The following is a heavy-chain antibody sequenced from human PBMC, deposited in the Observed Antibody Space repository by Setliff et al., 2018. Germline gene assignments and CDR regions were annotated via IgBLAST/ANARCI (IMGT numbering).Heavy chain of an antibody. V-gene: IGHV7-4-1*02. J-gene: IGHJ6*03. CDR3: ARGSRFGTIVYKGDYYMDV. Sequence: ASVKVSCKASGYTFTNYAMTWMRQAPGQGLEDTGWINTNTGNPIYAQGFTGRFVFSLDTSVSTAYLQISSLKSEDTAVYYCARGSRFGTIVYKGDYYMDVWGKGTTVTVSS. CDR1: GYTFTNYA. CDR2: INTNTGNP. D-gene: IGHD3-10*01.